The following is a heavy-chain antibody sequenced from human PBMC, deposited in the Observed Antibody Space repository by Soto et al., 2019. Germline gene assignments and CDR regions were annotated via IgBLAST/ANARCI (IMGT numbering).Heavy chain of an antibody. D-gene: IGHD3-3*01. CDR3: ARYLGDDFWSGYAY. Sequence: SETLSLTCTVSGGSISSGGYYWSWIRQHPGKGLEWIGYIYYSGSTNYNPSLKSRVTISVDTSKNQFPLKLSSVTAADTAVYYCARYLGDDFWSGYAYWGQGTLVTVSS. V-gene: IGHV4-61*08. CDR2: IYYSGST. J-gene: IGHJ4*02. CDR1: GGSISSGGYY.